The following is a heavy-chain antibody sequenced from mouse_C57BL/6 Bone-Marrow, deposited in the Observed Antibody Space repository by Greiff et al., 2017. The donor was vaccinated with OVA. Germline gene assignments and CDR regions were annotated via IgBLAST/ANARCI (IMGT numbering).Heavy chain of an antibody. Sequence: VQLQQPGAELVKPGASVKLSCKASGYTFTSYWMHWVKQRPGKGLEWIGMIHPNSGSTNYNEKFKSKATMTVDKSSSTVYMQLSSLTSEESAVYYCARGVVLRYYFDDWGNGTTLTVSS. CDR3: ARGVVLRYYFDD. V-gene: IGHV1-64*01. D-gene: IGHD1-1*01. CDR1: GYTFTSYW. CDR2: IHPNSGST. J-gene: IGHJ2*01.